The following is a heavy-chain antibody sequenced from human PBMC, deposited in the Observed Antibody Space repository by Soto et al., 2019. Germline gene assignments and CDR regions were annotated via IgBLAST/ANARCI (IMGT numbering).Heavy chain of an antibody. D-gene: IGHD2-2*01. CDR2: IHHSGST. CDR1: GGSISSSNW. Sequence: SETLSLTCAVSGGSISSSNWWNWVRQPPGKGLEWIGEIHHSGSTNYNPSLKSRVTISVDKSKDQFSPKLNSVTAADTAVYYCARVRQGCSSTSCYFDPWGQGTLVTVSS. V-gene: IGHV4-4*02. J-gene: IGHJ5*02. CDR3: ARVRQGCSSTSCYFDP.